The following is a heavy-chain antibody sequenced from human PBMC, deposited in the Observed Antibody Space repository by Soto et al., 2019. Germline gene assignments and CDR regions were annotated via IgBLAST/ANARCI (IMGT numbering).Heavy chain of an antibody. V-gene: IGHV1-69*01. CDR2: IIPIFGTA. Sequence: SVKVYCKASGGTFSSYAISWVRQAPGQGLEWMGGIIPIFGTANYAQKFQGRVTITADESTSTAYMELSSLRSEDTAVYYCASFTVAARPAYYGMDVWGQGTTVTVS. J-gene: IGHJ6*02. CDR3: ASFTVAARPAYYGMDV. D-gene: IGHD6-6*01. CDR1: GGTFSSYA.